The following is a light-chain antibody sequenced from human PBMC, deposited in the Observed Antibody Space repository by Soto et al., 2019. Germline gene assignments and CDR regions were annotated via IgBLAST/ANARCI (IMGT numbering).Light chain of an antibody. V-gene: IGLV2-8*01. Sequence: ALTQPPSASGSPGQSVTISCTGTSSDIGAHKFVSWYQQHPGKAPKLILYEVSERPSGVPDRFSGSKSGNTASLTVSGLQAEDEADYYCSSHTSYNAFGGGTKLTVL. CDR2: EVS. J-gene: IGLJ2*01. CDR3: SSHTSYNA. CDR1: SSDIGAHKF.